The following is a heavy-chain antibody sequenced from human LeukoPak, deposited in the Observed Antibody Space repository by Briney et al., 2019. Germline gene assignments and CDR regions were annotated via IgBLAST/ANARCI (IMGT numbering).Heavy chain of an antibody. CDR3: ARDAFQTSGTYMDY. CDR1: GFTFSSYA. D-gene: IGHD3-10*01. Sequence: PGGSLRLSCAASGFTFSSYAMSWVRQAPGKGLEWVSAISGSGGSTYYADSVKGRFTISRDNSQNMLYLQMNSLGAEDTGVFYCARDAFQTSGTYMDYWGQGTLVTVSS. J-gene: IGHJ4*02. V-gene: IGHV3-23*01. CDR2: ISGSGGST.